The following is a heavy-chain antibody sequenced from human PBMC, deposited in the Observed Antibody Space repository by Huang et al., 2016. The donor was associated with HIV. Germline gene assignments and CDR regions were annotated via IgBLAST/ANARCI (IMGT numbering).Heavy chain of an antibody. J-gene: IGHJ4*02. CDR1: GFRFDNSA. V-gene: IGHV3-9*01. D-gene: IGHD1-26*01. CDR3: VKGDIVGTANFFDY. Sequence: EVQLVESGGNLIQTGGSRRLACVPSGFRFDNSAMYWVRQAPGKGLEWVSSMSWNSANIAYGDSVKGRFTISRDNARNSLYLQMNSLRPDDTALYYCVKGDIVGTANFFDYWGQGTQVSVSS. CDR2: MSWNSANI.